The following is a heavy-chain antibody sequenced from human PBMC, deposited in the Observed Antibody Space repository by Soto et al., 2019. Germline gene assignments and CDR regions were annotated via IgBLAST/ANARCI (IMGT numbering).Heavy chain of an antibody. J-gene: IGHJ6*02. CDR3: ARVECSGGSCSPRARLVYYYGMDV. D-gene: IGHD2-15*01. V-gene: IGHV1-69*12. Sequence: QVQLVQSGAEVKKPGSSVKVSCKASGGTFSSYAISWVRQAPGQGLEWMGGIIPIFGTANYAQKFQGRVTITADESTSTAYMELSSLRSEDTAVYYCARVECSGGSCSPRARLVYYYGMDVWGQGTTVTVSS. CDR1: GGTFSSYA. CDR2: IIPIFGTA.